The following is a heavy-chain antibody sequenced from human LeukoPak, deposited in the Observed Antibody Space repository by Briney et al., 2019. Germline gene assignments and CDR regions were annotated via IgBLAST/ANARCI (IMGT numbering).Heavy chain of an antibody. Sequence: SETLSLTCTVSGGSISSSSYYWGWIRQPPGKGLEWIGSIYYSGSTYYNPSLKSRVTISVDTSKNQFSLKLSSVTAADTAVYYCARLAGSGSHFDLYFDYWGQETLVTVSS. D-gene: IGHD3-10*01. V-gene: IGHV4-39*01. J-gene: IGHJ4*02. CDR1: GGSISSSSYY. CDR2: IYYSGST. CDR3: ARLAGSGSHFDLYFDY.